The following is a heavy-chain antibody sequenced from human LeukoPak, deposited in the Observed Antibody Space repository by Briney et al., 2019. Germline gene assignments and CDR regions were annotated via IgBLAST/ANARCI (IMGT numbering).Heavy chain of an antibody. Sequence: PSETLSLTCTVSGGSISSYYRSWIRQPPGQGLEWIGYIYYSGSTNYNPSLKSRVTISVDTSKNQFSLKLSSVTAADTAVYYCARIDYSSGWYFDYWGQGTLVTVSS. CDR2: IYYSGST. J-gene: IGHJ4*02. CDR1: GGSISSYY. V-gene: IGHV4-59*08. CDR3: ARIDYSSGWYFDY. D-gene: IGHD6-19*01.